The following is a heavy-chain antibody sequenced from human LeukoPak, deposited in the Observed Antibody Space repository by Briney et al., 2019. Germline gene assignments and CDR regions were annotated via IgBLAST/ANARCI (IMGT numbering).Heavy chain of an antibody. D-gene: IGHD3-22*01. J-gene: IGHJ4*02. Sequence: GGSLRLSCAASGFTFSHYSMNWVRQAPGKGLEWVSYIYGTSNIIHYADSVKGRFTVSRDNAKNLLFLQMNSLRAEDTAVYYCARDQNDYYYESSQLSDWGQGTLVTDSS. CDR3: ARDQNDYYYESSQLSD. CDR1: GFTFSHYS. V-gene: IGHV3-48*04. CDR2: IYGTSNII.